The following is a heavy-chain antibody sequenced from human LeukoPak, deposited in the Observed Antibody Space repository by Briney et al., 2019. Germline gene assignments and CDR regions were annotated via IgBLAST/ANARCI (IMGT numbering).Heavy chain of an antibody. J-gene: IGHJ4*02. Sequence: GGSLRLSCAASGFTFSSYSMNWVRQAPGKGLEWVSSISSSSSYIYYADSVKGRFTISRDNAKNSLYPQMNSPRAEDTAVYYCARDLSPTIFGVVILDYWGQGTLVTVSS. CDR3: ARDLSPTIFGVVILDY. CDR1: GFTFSSYS. CDR2: ISSSSSYI. D-gene: IGHD3-3*01. V-gene: IGHV3-21*01.